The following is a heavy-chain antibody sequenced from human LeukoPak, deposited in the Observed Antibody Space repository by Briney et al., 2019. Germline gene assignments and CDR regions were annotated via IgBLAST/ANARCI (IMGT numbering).Heavy chain of an antibody. J-gene: IGHJ4*02. CDR2: VYQTGTT. V-gene: IGHV4-38-2*02. Sequence: PSETLSLTCSVSGFSISSGLYWAWIRQSPGKGLEWIGTVYQTGTTYYNPSLMSRATISVDTSKNQFSLKLSSVTAADTAVYYCATQEMAYFNYWGQGTLVTVSS. D-gene: IGHD5-24*01. CDR1: GFSISSGLY. CDR3: ATQEMAYFNY.